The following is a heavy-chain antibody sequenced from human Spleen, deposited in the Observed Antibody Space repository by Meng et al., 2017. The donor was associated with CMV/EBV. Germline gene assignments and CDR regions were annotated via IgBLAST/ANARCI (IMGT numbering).Heavy chain of an antibody. D-gene: IGHD2-2*01. CDR3: APTRSDCSSTSCYFIDY. V-gene: IGHV3-72*01. CDR1: GFIFSDHY. J-gene: IGHJ4*02. Sequence: GESLKISCAASGFIFSDHYMDWVRQAPGKGLEWVGRSRNKANRYTTEYAASVKGRFTISRDNAKNSLYLQMNSLRAEDTAVYYCAPTRSDCSSTSCYFIDYWGQGTLVTVSS. CDR2: SRNKANRYTT.